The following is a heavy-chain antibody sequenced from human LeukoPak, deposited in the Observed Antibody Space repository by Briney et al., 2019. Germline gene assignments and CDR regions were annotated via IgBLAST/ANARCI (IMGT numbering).Heavy chain of an antibody. D-gene: IGHD2-15*01. J-gene: IGHJ4*02. V-gene: IGHV3-23*01. CDR1: GFPFSSYG. CDR3: ARDGGDCSGDSCYVDY. CDR2: ISPGGGPT. Sequence: GGTLRLSCAGSGFPFSSYGMNWVRQAPGKGLEWVSGISPGGGPTYYADSVKGRFTISRDNAKNSLYLQMNSLRAEDTALYYCARDGGDCSGDSCYVDYWGQGTLVTVSS.